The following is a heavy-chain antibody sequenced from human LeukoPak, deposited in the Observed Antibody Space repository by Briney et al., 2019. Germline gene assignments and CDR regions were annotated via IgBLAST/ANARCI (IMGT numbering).Heavy chain of an antibody. CDR2: ISSSGSTI. J-gene: IGHJ2*01. CDR3: ARTWYFDL. V-gene: IGHV3-48*03. CDR1: GVTFSSYE. Sequence: GGSLRLSCVASGVTFSSYEMNWVRQAPGQGLEWVSYISSSGSTIYYADSVKGRFTISRDNAKKSLYLQMNSLRAEDTAVYYCARTWYFDLWGRGTLVTVSS.